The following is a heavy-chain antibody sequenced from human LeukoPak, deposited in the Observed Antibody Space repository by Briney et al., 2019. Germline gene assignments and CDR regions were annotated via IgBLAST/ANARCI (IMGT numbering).Heavy chain of an antibody. V-gene: IGHV4-4*07. CDR2: LYTSGDT. D-gene: IGHD6-19*01. J-gene: IGHJ6*03. CDR1: GGSISSYY. CDR3: ARGGIAVAGYYFFYYMDV. Sequence: KPSETLSLTCTVSGGSISSYYWSWLRQPAGEGLEWIGRLYTSGDTNYNPSLKSRITMSFDMSRNQFSLRLTSVTAADTAVYYCARGGIAVAGYYFFYYMDVWGKGTTVTVSS.